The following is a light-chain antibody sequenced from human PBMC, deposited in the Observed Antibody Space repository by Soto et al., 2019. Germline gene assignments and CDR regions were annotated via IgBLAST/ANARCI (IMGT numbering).Light chain of an antibody. CDR2: KAS. CDR3: QQYKSFMYT. Sequence: DIQMTQSPSTLSASVGDRVTITCRASQNINSWLAWYQQKPGKAPKVLMYKASTLESGVQSRFGGSGSETEFTLTIRGLQPEDFATYYCQQYKSFMYTFGQGTKVDIK. CDR1: QNINSW. V-gene: IGKV1-5*03. J-gene: IGKJ2*01.